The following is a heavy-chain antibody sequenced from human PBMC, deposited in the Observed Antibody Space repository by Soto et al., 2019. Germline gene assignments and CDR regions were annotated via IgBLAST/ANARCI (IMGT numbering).Heavy chain of an antibody. Sequence: RGSLSLSCTSSGFTFISYAMSCAHQAPGPGLEWVSAISGRTGSTSYADSVKGRFTISRDNSRNTLYLQMNSLRAEDTAVYYCRVIYDYWGQGTRVTVSS. CDR2: ISGRTGST. V-gene: IGHV3-23*01. CDR3: RVIYDY. J-gene: IGHJ4*02. CDR1: GFTFISYA. D-gene: IGHD4-4*01.